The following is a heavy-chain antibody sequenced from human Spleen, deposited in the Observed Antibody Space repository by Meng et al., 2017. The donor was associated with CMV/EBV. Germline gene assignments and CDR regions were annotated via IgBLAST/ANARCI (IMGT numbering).Heavy chain of an antibody. Sequence: LSLTCAASGFTFSNYRMNWVRQAPGKGLEWVANIKQDGSEKYYVDSVKGRFTISRDNAENSLYLQMNSLRAEDTAVYYCARDPLLSGRYGMDVWGQGTTVTVSS. CDR3: ARDPLLSGRYGMDV. J-gene: IGHJ6*02. CDR1: GFTFSNYR. CDR2: IKQDGSEK. V-gene: IGHV3-7*01. D-gene: IGHD6-19*01.